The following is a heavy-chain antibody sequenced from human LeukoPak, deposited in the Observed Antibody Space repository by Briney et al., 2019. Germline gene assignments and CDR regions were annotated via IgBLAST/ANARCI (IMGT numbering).Heavy chain of an antibody. J-gene: IGHJ4*02. Sequence: GGSLRLSCAASGFTFSSYRMSWVRQAPGKGLEWVANIKQDGSEKYYVDSVKGRFTISRDNAKNSLYLRMNSLRAEDTALYYCARDGRYDFWSGSSSYFDCWGQGTLVTVSS. CDR2: IKQDGSEK. CDR1: GFTFSSYR. CDR3: ARDGRYDFWSGSSSYFDC. V-gene: IGHV3-7*03. D-gene: IGHD3-3*01.